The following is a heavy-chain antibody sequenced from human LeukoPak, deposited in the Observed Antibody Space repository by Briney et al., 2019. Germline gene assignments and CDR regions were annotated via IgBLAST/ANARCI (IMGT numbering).Heavy chain of an antibody. CDR2: ICYSGST. V-gene: IGHV4-39*01. J-gene: IGHJ4*02. D-gene: IGHD1-26*01. CDR1: GGSISSSSYY. CDR3: ARGEYSGSYYGY. Sequence: SETLSLTCTVSGGSISSSSYYWGWIRQPPGKGLEWIGSICYSGSTYYNPSLKSRVTISVDTSKNQFSLKLSSVTAADTAVYYCARGEYSGSYYGYWGQGTLVTVSS.